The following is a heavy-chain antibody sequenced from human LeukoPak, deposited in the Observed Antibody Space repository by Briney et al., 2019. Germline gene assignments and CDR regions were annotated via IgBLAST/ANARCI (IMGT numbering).Heavy chain of an antibody. J-gene: IGHJ4*02. Sequence: SETLSLTCTVSGGSISSYYWSWIRQPAGKGLEWIGRIYTSGSTNYNPSLKGRVTMSVDTSKNQFSLKLSSVTAADTAVYYCARGNGDYAIYYFDYWGQGTLVTVSS. CDR1: GGSISSYY. CDR2: IYTSGST. V-gene: IGHV4-4*07. D-gene: IGHD4-17*01. CDR3: ARGNGDYAIYYFDY.